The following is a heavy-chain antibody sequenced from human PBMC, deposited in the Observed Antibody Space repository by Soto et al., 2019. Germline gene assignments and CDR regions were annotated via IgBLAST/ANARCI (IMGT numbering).Heavy chain of an antibody. D-gene: IGHD2-21*01. J-gene: IGHJ6*02. CDR1: GYTFSGYS. CDR3: ARDVFCGGAPACPDMDV. V-gene: IGHV1-18*04. CDR2: ISGYNGNT. Sequence: ASVKVSCKASGYTFSGYSITLGRQATGQGLEWMGRISGYNGNTNYARTLRGRLTLTTDTSTSTAYMELRSLTSDDTAVYYCARDVFCGGAPACPDMDVWGQGTTVTVSS.